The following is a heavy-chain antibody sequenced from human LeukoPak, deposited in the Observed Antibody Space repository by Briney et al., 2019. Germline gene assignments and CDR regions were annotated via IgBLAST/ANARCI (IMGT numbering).Heavy chain of an antibody. CDR1: GYTFNTYG. V-gene: IGHV1-18*04. D-gene: IGHD5-18*01. CDR3: ARAAMVTLHRPTNHYGMDV. CDR2: ISAYNGNT. J-gene: IGHJ6*02. Sequence: AASVKVSCKASGYTFNTYGINWVRQAPGQGLEWMGWISAYNGNTNYAQKLQGRVTMTTDTSTSTAYMELRSLRSDDTAVYYCARAAMVTLHRPTNHYGMDVWGQGTTVTVSS.